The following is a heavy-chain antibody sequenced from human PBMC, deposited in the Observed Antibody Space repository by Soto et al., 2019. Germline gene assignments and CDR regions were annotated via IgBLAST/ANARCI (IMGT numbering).Heavy chain of an antibody. J-gene: IGHJ4*02. V-gene: IGHV1-69*13. CDR2: IIPIFGTA. CDR1: GGTFSSYA. Sequence: SVKVSCKASGGTFSSYAISWVRQAPGQGLEWMGGIIPIFGTADYAQKFQGRVTITADESTSTGNMELSSLRSEDTAVYYCAKDSTIRVVITNYFDYWGQGTLVTVSS. CDR3: AKDSTIRVVITNYFDY. D-gene: IGHD3-22*01.